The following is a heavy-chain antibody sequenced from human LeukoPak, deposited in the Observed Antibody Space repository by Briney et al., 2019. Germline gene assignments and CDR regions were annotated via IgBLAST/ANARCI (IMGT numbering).Heavy chain of an antibody. CDR3: ARVSSWYYYDSSGEGDY. CDR2: IYSGGST. D-gene: IGHD3-22*01. V-gene: IGHV3-53*01. Sequence: PGGSLRLSCAASGFTFSSNYMSWVRQAPGKGLEWVSVIYSGGSTYYADSVTGRFTISRDNSKNTLYLQMNSLRAEDTAVYYCARVSSWYYYDSSGEGDYWGQGTLVTVSS. J-gene: IGHJ4*02. CDR1: GFTFSSNY.